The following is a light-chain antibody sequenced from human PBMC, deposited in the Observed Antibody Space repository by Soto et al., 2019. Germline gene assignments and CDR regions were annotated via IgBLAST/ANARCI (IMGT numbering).Light chain of an antibody. CDR3: QQYDSSPLT. J-gene: IGKJ3*01. Sequence: EIVLTQSPGTLSLSPGERATLSCRASQSVSSSYLAWYQQKPGQATRLLIYAASSRATGIPDRFSGSGWGTDFTLNISRLEHEDFAVYYCQQYDSSPLTFGPGTKVDIK. V-gene: IGKV3-20*01. CDR1: QSVSSSY. CDR2: AAS.